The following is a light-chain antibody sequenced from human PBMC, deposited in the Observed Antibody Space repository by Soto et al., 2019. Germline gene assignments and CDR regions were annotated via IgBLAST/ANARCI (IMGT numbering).Light chain of an antibody. CDR1: NSDLGSYNL. CDR2: EGT. CDR3: CSSAGDHMFA. Sequence: QAVLTQPASVSGSPGQSITVSCTGTNSDLGSYNLVSWFQQHPGKVPKVMIYEGTKRPSGVSDRFSGSKSDNKASLTISALQAEDAGDYYCCSSAGDHMFALGTGTKVTVL. J-gene: IGLJ1*01. V-gene: IGLV2-23*01.